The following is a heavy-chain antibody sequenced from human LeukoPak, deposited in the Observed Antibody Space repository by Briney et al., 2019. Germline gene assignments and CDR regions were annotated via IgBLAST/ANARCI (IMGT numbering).Heavy chain of an antibody. V-gene: IGHV3-23*01. Sequence: GGSLRLSCAASGFTFSSYAMSWVRQAPGKGLEWVSAISGSGGSTYYADSVKGRFTISRDNSKNTLYLQMNSLRAEDTAVCYCAPKLGYCSSTSCFLAIDYWGQGTLVTVSS. CDR3: APKLGYCSSTSCFLAIDY. CDR1: GFTFSSYA. J-gene: IGHJ4*02. CDR2: ISGSGGST. D-gene: IGHD2-2*01.